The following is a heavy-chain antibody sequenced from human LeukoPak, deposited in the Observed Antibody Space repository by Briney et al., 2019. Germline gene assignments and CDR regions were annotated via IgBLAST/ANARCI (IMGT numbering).Heavy chain of an antibody. Sequence: GGSLRLSCAASGFIFSSYEMNWVRQAPGKGLEWVSYISSSGSTIYYADSVKGRFTISRDNAKNSLYLQMNSLRAEDTAVYYCARDHGEDDYVWGSYRSHFDYWGQGTLVTVSS. D-gene: IGHD3-16*02. CDR2: ISSSGSTI. J-gene: IGHJ4*02. CDR3: ARDHGEDDYVWGSYRSHFDY. V-gene: IGHV3-48*03. CDR1: GFIFSSYE.